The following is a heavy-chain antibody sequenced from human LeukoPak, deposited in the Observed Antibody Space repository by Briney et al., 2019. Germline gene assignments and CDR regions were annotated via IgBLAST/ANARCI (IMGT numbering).Heavy chain of an antibody. CDR1: GGSISSHY. CDR3: ARDGWSGDFDY. D-gene: IGHD3-3*01. Sequence: SETLSLTCTVSGGSISSHYWSWVRQPPGKGLEWIGYIFYSGSTNYNPSLKSRVNISVDTSKNQFSLKLSSVTAADTAMYYCARDGWSGDFDYWDQGTLVTVSS. CDR2: IFYSGST. V-gene: IGHV4-59*11. J-gene: IGHJ4*02.